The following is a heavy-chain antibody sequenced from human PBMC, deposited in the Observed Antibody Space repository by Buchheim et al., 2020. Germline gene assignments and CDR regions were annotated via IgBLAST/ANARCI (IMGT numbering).Heavy chain of an antibody. J-gene: IGHJ5*02. V-gene: IGHV1-46*01. Sequence: QVQLVQSGAEVKKPGASVKVSCKASGYTFTSYYMHWVRQAPGQGLEWMGIINPSGGSTSYAQKFQGRVTMTRDTSTRTVYMELSSLRSEDTAVYYCARGGKVNVLLWFGELLLEWFDPWGQGTL. CDR1: GYTFTSYY. CDR2: INPSGGST. CDR3: ARGGKVNVLLWFGELLLEWFDP. D-gene: IGHD3-10*01.